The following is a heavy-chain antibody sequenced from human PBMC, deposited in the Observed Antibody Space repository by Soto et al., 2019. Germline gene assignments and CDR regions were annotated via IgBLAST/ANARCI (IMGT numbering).Heavy chain of an antibody. Sequence: QVQLMQSGAEVKNPGSSVKVSCTASGDTFSNYAISWVRQAPGQGLEWMGGIMSIFGTPNYAQKFQGRATITADESTSTAYMELSSLRSEDTAMYYCATTMGPGISVAGDYQYYYGVDVWGQGTTVTVSS. V-gene: IGHV1-69*01. CDR2: IMSIFGTP. CDR3: ATTMGPGISVAGDYQYYYGVDV. CDR1: GDTFSNYA. J-gene: IGHJ6*02. D-gene: IGHD6-19*01.